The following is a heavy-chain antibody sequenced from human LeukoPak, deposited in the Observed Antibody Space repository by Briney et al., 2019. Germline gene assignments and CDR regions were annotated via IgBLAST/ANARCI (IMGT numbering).Heavy chain of an antibody. V-gene: IGHV3-30*18. CDR2: ISYDGSNK. D-gene: IGHD3-3*01. CDR3: AKEFQRLVSFDY. J-gene: IGHJ4*02. CDR1: GFTFSSYG. Sequence: GGSLRLSCAASGFTFSSYGMHWVRQAPGKGPEWVAVISYDGSNKYYGDSVKGRFTTSRDNSKNTLYLQMSSLRVEDTAVYYCAKEFQRLVSFDYWGQGILVTVSS.